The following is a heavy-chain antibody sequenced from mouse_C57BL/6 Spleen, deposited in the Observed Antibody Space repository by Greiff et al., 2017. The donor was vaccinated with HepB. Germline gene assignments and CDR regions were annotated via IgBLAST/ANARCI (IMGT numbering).Heavy chain of an antibody. D-gene: IGHD1-1*01. CDR1: GFNIKDDY. CDR3: TTGDGSSQYAMDY. V-gene: IGHV14-4*01. J-gene: IGHJ4*01. CDR2: IDPENGDT. Sequence: VQLQQSGAELVRPGASVKLSCTASGFNIKDDYMHWVKQRPEQGLEWIGWIDPENGDTEYASKFQGKATITADTSSNTAYLQLSSLTSEDTAVYYCTTGDGSSQYAMDYWGQGTSVTVSS.